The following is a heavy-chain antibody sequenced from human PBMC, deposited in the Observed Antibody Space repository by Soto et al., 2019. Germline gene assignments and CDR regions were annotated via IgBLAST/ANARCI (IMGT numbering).Heavy chain of an antibody. Sequence: GGSLRLSCAASGFTFSSYSMNWVRQAPGKGLEWVSSISSSSSYIYYADSVKGRFTISRDNAKNSLYLQMNSLRAEDTAVYYCARGYNWNYGPTWYFDLWGRGTLVTVSS. CDR3: ARGYNWNYGPTWYFDL. J-gene: IGHJ2*01. CDR2: ISSSSSYI. V-gene: IGHV3-21*01. D-gene: IGHD1-7*01. CDR1: GFTFSSYS.